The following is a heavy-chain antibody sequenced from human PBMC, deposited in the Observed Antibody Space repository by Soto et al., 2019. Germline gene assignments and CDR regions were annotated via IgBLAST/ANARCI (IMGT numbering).Heavy chain of an antibody. CDR2: ISYDGRKK. Sequence: QVQLVESGGGVVQPGRSLRLSCAASGFTFSSYAMHWVRQAPGKGLEWLAVISYDGRKKYYEDSVKGRLTISRDNSKNTLYLQMNSLRAEDTAVYYCARDMTTVAPALAYWGQGTLVTVSS. V-gene: IGHV3-30-3*01. CDR1: GFTFSSYA. CDR3: ARDMTTVAPALAY. D-gene: IGHD4-17*01. J-gene: IGHJ4*02.